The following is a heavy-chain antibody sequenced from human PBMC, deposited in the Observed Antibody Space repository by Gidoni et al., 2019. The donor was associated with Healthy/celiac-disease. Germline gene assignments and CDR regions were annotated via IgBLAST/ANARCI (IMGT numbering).Heavy chain of an antibody. CDR1: GFTFSSDS. J-gene: IGHJ6*03. Sequence: EVQLVESGGGLVQPGGSLRLSCSASGFTFSSDSLNWVRPAPGQGLEGVSYISSSRSTIYYADSVKGRFTISRDNAKNSLYLQMNSLRDEDTAVYYCARDSGGRNLYDFWSGYTSYYYYYYMDVWGKGTTVTVSS. V-gene: IGHV3-48*02. CDR3: ARDSGGRNLYDFWSGYTSYYYYYYMDV. CDR2: ISSSRSTI. D-gene: IGHD3-3*01.